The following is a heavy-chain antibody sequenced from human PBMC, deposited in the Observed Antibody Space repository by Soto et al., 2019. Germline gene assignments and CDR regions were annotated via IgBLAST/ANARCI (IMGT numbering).Heavy chain of an antibody. Sequence: EVQLVESGGGLVQPGGSLKLSCAASGFTFSGSAMHWVRQASGKGLEWVGRIRSKANSYATAYAASVKGRFTISRDDTKNTADLQMNSQKTEDPAVYYCTTLGVDTAMVRRDYWGQGTLVTVSS. CDR3: TTLGVDTAMVRRDY. CDR1: GFTFSGSA. J-gene: IGHJ4*02. CDR2: IRSKANSYAT. V-gene: IGHV3-73*02. D-gene: IGHD5-18*01.